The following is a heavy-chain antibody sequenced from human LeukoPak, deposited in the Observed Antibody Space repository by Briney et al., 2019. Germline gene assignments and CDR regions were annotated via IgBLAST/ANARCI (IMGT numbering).Heavy chain of an antibody. CDR1: GGSISNNYYY. Sequence: SETLSLTCLVSGGSISNNYYYWAWIRQPPGKGLEWIASVHYSESTYTNPSLKSRVTTSVDTTKNHFSLKQSAVTAADTAVYYCARYEYYDSSGYWYFDLWGRGTLVTVSS. J-gene: IGHJ2*01. D-gene: IGHD3-22*01. CDR2: VHYSEST. V-gene: IGHV4-39*02. CDR3: ARYEYYDSSGYWYFDL.